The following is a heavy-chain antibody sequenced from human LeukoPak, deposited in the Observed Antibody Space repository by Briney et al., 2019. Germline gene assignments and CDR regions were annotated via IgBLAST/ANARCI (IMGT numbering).Heavy chain of an antibody. V-gene: IGHV3-72*01. J-gene: IGHJ4*02. CDR3: ARERQNKDSWSGGDY. D-gene: IGHD3-3*01. Sequence: PGGSLRLSCAASGFTFSDHYMDWVRQAPGKGLEWVGRTRNKANSYTTEYAASVKGRFTISRDDSKNSLYLQMNTLRPEDTAVYYCARERQNKDSWSGGDYWGQGTLVTVSS. CDR1: GFTFSDHY. CDR2: TRNKANSYTT.